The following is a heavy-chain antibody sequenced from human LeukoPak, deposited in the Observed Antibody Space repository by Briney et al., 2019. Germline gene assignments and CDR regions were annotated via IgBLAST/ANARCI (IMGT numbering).Heavy chain of an antibody. CDR2: IYPGDSDT. Sequence: GESLKISCKGSGYSITSYWIGWVRQMPGKGLEWMGIIYPGDSDTRYSPSFQGQVTISADKSISTAYLQWSSLKASDTAMYYCARHRDRDGYNRDAFDIWGQGTMVTVSS. CDR1: GYSITSYW. V-gene: IGHV5-51*01. J-gene: IGHJ3*02. CDR3: ARHRDRDGYNRDAFDI. D-gene: IGHD5-24*01.